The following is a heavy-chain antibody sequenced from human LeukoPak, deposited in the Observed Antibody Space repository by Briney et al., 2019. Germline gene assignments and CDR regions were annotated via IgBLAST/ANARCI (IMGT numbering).Heavy chain of an antibody. Sequence: ASVKVSCKSSGYTFTGYYMHWVRQAPGQGLEWMGWINPNSGGTNYAQKFQGRVTMTRDTSISTAYMELSRLRSDDTAVYCCASLELWFGELLSPSWGQGTLVTVSS. CDR2: INPNSGGT. J-gene: IGHJ5*02. D-gene: IGHD3-10*01. CDR3: ASLELWFGELLSPS. V-gene: IGHV1-2*02. CDR1: GYTFTGYY.